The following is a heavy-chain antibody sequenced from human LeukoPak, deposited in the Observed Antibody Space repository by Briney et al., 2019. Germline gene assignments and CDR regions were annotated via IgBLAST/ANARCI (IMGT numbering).Heavy chain of an antibody. V-gene: IGHV4-39*07. CDR1: GGSTSSYY. Sequence: SETLSLTCTVSGGSTSSYYWGWIRQPPGKGLEWIGSIYYSGSTYYNPSLKSRVTISVDTSKNQFSLKLSSVTAADTAVYYCARTSRDGYNTFDYWGQGTLVTVSS. CDR2: IYYSGST. CDR3: ARTSRDGYNTFDY. D-gene: IGHD5-24*01. J-gene: IGHJ4*02.